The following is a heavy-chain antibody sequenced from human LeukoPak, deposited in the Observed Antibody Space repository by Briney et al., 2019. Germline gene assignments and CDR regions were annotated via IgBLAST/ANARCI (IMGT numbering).Heavy chain of an antibody. CDR3: ARTLTMVQNWRNWFGP. J-gene: IGHJ5*02. Sequence: ASVKVSCKASGYTFTSYDINWVRQATGQGLEWMGWMNPNSGNTGYAQKFQGRVTMTRNTSISTAYMELSSLRSEDTAVYYCARTLTMVQNWRNWFGPWGQGTLVTVSS. CDR1: GYTFTSYD. D-gene: IGHD3-10*01. V-gene: IGHV1-8*01. CDR2: MNPNSGNT.